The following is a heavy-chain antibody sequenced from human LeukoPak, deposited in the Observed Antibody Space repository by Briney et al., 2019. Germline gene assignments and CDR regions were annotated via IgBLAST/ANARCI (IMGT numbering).Heavy chain of an antibody. CDR1: SGSIRKGCYH. CDR2: MYTSGST. V-gene: IGHV4-61*02. J-gene: IGHJ6*03. D-gene: IGHD2-15*01. CDR3: SRWASSSSATGYYYYYMDV. Sequence: PSQTLSLTSTVSSGSIRKGCYHWIWIRQPAGKGLEWIGRMYTSGSTNYNPSLKSRVTISVDTSKNQFSLKLSSVTAADTAVYYCSRWASSSSATGYYYYYMDVWGKGTTVTVSS.